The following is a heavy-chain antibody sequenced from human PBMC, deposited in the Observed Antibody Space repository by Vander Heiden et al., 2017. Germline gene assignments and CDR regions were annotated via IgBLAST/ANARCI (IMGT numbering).Heavy chain of an antibody. CDR3: AGWLGYYFDY. Sequence: EVQLVESGGGLVKPGGSLRLSCAASGFTFSSYSRNWVRQAPGKGLEWVSSISSSSSYIYYADSVKGRFTISRDNAKNSLYLQMNSLRAEDTAVYYCAGWLGYYFDYWGQGTLVTVSS. J-gene: IGHJ4*02. D-gene: IGHD3-9*01. CDR2: ISSSSSYI. CDR1: GFTFSSYS. V-gene: IGHV3-21*02.